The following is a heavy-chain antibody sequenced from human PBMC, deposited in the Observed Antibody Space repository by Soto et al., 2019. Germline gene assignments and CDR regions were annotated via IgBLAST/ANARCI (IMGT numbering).Heavy chain of an antibody. V-gene: IGHV4-39*01. D-gene: IGHD5-18*01. CDR2: IDYSGTT. CDR1: GGSISSSNYY. CDR3: ARREMVTIGAFDY. J-gene: IGHJ4*02. Sequence: QLQLQESGPGLVKPSETLSLTCTVSGGSISSSNYYWGWVRQPPGKVLEWIGNIDYSGTTYYNPSLKSRVTISGDTSRIQFSLKLSSVTAADTAVYYWARREMVTIGAFDYCGQGTLVTVSS.